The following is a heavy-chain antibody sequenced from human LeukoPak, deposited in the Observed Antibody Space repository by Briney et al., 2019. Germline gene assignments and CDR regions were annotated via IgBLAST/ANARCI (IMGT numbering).Heavy chain of an antibody. V-gene: IGHV1-69*01. D-gene: IGHD3-10*01. Sequence: GSSVKVSCKTSGGTFSSYVISWVRQAPGQGLEWMGGIIPISGTANYAQKFQGRVTITADESTSTAYMELRSLRSDDTAVYYCARSGYYYYYMDVWGKGTTVTVSS. CDR3: ARSGYYYYYMDV. CDR2: IIPISGTA. CDR1: GGTFSSYV. J-gene: IGHJ6*03.